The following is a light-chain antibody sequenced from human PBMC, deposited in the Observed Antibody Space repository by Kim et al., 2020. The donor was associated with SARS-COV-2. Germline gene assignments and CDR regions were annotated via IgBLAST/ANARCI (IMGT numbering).Light chain of an antibody. Sequence: SPGESATLSWTASQSSSSHHVAWYQQTGGRAPRLIICGACKSASDVPDRFSGSGAGTVFPLTIRRLEPEDVADYYCQHYDDSPPTFGQGTKVDIK. CDR2: GAC. V-gene: IGKV3-20*01. CDR1: QSSSSHH. CDR3: QHYDDSPPT. J-gene: IGKJ1*01.